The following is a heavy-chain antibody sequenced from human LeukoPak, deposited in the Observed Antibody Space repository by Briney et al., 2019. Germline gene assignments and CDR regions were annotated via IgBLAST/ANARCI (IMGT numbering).Heavy chain of an antibody. CDR3: AKRWDTTWSYVDF. CDR2: IQFDGDNK. V-gene: IGHV3-30*02. D-gene: IGHD1-26*01. Sequence: QPGGSLRLSCVASGFTLSRYAMHWVRQAPGKGLEWVAFIQFDGDNKYYADSVKGRFTVSRDNSQNTLYLQMNSLTVEDTAVYYCAKRWDTTWSYVDFWGQGTLVSVSS. CDR1: GFTLSRYA. J-gene: IGHJ4*02.